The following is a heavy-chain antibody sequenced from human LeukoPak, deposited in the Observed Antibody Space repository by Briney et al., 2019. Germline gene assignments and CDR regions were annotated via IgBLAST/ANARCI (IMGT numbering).Heavy chain of an antibody. D-gene: IGHD3-10*01. Sequence: GGPLRLSCAASGLTFSSYSMNWVRQAPGKGLEWVSSISSSSSYIYYADSVKGRFTISRDNAKNSLYLQMNSLRAEDTAVYYCARDDGSGSYYCDYWGQGTLVTVSS. CDR1: GLTFSSYS. CDR3: ARDDGSGSYYCDY. J-gene: IGHJ4*02. V-gene: IGHV3-21*01. CDR2: ISSSSSYI.